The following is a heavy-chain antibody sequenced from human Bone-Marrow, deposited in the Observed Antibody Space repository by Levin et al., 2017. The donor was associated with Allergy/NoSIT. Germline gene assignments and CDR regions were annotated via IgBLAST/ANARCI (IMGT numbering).Heavy chain of an antibody. CDR2: IYRSGTG. J-gene: IGHJ4*02. Sequence: SETLSLTCTVSGGSMASYYWSWIRQSADKGLEWIGRIYRSGTGNYNPSLKSRVVMSIDTSENQFSLILNSVTAADTAIYYCARVADFWSGHHPLFDYWGQGIQVTVSS. D-gene: IGHD3-3*01. V-gene: IGHV4-4*07. CDR3: ARVADFWSGHHPLFDY. CDR1: GGSMASYY.